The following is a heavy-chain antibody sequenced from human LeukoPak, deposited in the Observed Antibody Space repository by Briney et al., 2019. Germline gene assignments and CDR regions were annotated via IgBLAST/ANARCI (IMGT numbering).Heavy chain of an antibody. D-gene: IGHD2-15*01. Sequence: GGSLRLSCAASGFTFSSYWMSWVRQAPGKGLEWVSAISGSGGSTYYADSVKGRFTISRDNSKNTLYLQMNSLRAEDTAVYYCAKKVGYCSGGSCYGWFDPWGQGTLVTVSS. CDR1: GFTFSSYW. J-gene: IGHJ5*02. CDR3: AKKVGYCSGGSCYGWFDP. CDR2: ISGSGGST. V-gene: IGHV3-23*01.